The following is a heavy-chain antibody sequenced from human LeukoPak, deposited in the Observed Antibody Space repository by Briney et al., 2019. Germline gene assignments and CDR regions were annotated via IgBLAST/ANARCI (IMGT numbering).Heavy chain of an antibody. D-gene: IGHD4-23*01. CDR2: IIPIFGTA. CDR1: GGTFTSYP. J-gene: IGHJ4*02. Sequence: GASVKVSCKASGGTFTSYPTTWGRQAPGQGLDWMGGIIPIFGTANYAQKFQGRVTITADESTSTAYMELSSLRSEDTAVYYCAREPTGYETPNWGQGTLVTVSS. V-gene: IGHV1-69*13. CDR3: AREPTGYETPN.